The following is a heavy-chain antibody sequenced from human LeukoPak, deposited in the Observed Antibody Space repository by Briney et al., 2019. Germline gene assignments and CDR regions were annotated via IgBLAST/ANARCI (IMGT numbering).Heavy chain of an antibody. CDR1: GFTFSSYW. V-gene: IGHV3-7*01. D-gene: IGHD1-14*01. CDR3: ARNLRGPHDY. CDR2: IKQDGSEI. Sequence: GGSLRLSCAASGFTFSSYWMNLVRQAPGKGLEWFANIKQDGSEIYYVDSVTGRFTISRDNAKNSLYLQMNSLRAEDTAVYYCARNLRGPHDYWGQGTLVTVSS. J-gene: IGHJ4*02.